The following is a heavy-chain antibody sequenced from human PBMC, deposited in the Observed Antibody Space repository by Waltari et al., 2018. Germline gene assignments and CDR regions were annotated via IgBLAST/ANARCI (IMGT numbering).Heavy chain of an antibody. D-gene: IGHD5-18*01. Sequence: QPQLQESGPGLVKPSETLSLTCTVSGVYVNSGAFYWGWIRQFPGKGLEWIGEVHHSGSSHYNPSLKGRVTVSLAPSKNQVSLNLTSLTAADTAVYFCARHHFSFGYVSDDWGHGSLVIVSS. CDR2: VHHSGSS. J-gene: IGHJ4*01. CDR3: ARHHFSFGYVSDD. V-gene: IGHV4-39*07. CDR1: GVYVNSGAFY.